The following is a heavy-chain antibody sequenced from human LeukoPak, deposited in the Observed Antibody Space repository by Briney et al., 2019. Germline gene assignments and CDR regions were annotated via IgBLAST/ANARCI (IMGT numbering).Heavy chain of an antibody. Sequence: GGSLRLSCAASGFTFSSYAMSWVRQAPGKGLEWVSGISGSDGSTNYADSVKGRFTISRENSKNSLYLQMNSLRAEDTAVYYCARDVYYYDSSGYYVWGQGTLVTVSS. CDR1: GFTFSSYA. V-gene: IGHV3-23*01. D-gene: IGHD3-22*01. CDR3: ARDVYYYDSSGYYV. J-gene: IGHJ4*02. CDR2: ISGSDGST.